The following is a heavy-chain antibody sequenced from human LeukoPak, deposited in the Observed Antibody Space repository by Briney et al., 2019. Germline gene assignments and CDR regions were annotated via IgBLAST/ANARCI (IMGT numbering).Heavy chain of an antibody. CDR1: GYTFTGYY. CDR3: AREGSPDYYREVQSLEY. V-gene: IGHV1-2*02. J-gene: IGHJ4*02. Sequence: ASVKVSCKASGYTFTGYYMHWVRQAPGQGLEWMGWINPNSGGTNYAQKFQGRVTMTRDTSTSTVYMELSSLRSEDTAVYYCAREGSPDYYREVQSLEYWGQGTLVTVSS. D-gene: IGHD3-22*01. CDR2: INPNSGGT.